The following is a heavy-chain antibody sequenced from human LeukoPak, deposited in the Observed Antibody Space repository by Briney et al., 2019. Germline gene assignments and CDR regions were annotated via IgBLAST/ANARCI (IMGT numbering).Heavy chain of an antibody. CDR3: ARSPTYYDFWSGYKFIDY. J-gene: IGHJ4*02. Sequence: GGSLRLSCAASGFAFSSYWMSWVRQAPGKGLEWVANIKHDGSAKYYVDSVKGRFTISRDNAKNALYLQMNSLRGEDTAVYYCARSPTYYDFWSGYKFIDYWGQGTLVTVSS. CDR2: IKHDGSAK. D-gene: IGHD3-3*01. V-gene: IGHV3-7*01. CDR1: GFAFSSYW.